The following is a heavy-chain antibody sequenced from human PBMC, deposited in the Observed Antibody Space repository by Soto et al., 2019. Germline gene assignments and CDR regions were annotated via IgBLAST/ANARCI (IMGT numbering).Heavy chain of an antibody. J-gene: IGHJ5*02. CDR2: IIPIFGTA. CDR1: GGTFSSYA. Sequence: GASVKVSCKASGGTFSSYAISWVRQAPGQGLEWMGGIIPIFGTANYAQKFQGRVTITADESTSTAYMELSSLRSEDTAVYYCASTPRVKQQLFWFDPWGQGTLVTVSS. V-gene: IGHV1-69*13. CDR3: ASTPRVKQQLFWFDP. D-gene: IGHD6-13*01.